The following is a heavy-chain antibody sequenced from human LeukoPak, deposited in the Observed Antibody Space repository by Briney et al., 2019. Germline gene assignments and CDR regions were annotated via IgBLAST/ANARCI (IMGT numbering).Heavy chain of an antibody. J-gene: IGHJ4*02. CDR1: GGSISSYY. CDR2: IYYSGST. Sequence: PSETLSLTCTVSGGSISSYYWSWIRQPPGKGLEWIGYIYYSGSTNYNPSLKSRVTISVDTSKNQFSLKLSSVTAADTAVYYCARGEWELLTLDYWGQGTLVTVSS. CDR3: ARGEWELLTLDY. D-gene: IGHD1-26*01. V-gene: IGHV4-59*08.